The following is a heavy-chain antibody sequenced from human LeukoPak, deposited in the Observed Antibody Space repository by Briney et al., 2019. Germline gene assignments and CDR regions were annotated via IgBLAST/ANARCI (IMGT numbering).Heavy chain of an antibody. D-gene: IGHD5-24*01. V-gene: IGHV4-34*01. Sequence: PXKGLXWIGEINHSGSTNYNPSLKSRVTISVDTSKNQFSLKLSSVTAADTAVYYCARGDVEMATIDYWGQGTLVTVSS. J-gene: IGHJ4*02. CDR2: INHSGST. CDR3: ARGDVEMATIDY.